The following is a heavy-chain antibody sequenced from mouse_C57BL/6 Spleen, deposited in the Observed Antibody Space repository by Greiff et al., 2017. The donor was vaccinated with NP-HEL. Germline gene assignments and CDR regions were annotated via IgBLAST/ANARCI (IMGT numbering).Heavy chain of an antibody. Sequence: QVQLKQPGAELVMPGASVKLSCKASGYTFTSYWMHWVKQRPGQGLEWIGELDPSDSYTNYNHKFKGKSTLTVDKSSSTAYMQLSSLTSEDSAVYYCARLGGYFDVWGTGTTVTVSS. CDR2: LDPSDSYT. CDR1: GYTFTSYW. CDR3: ARLGGYFDV. J-gene: IGHJ1*03. V-gene: IGHV1-69*01.